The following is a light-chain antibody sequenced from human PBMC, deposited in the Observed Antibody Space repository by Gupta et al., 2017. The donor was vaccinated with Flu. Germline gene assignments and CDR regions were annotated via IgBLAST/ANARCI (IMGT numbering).Light chain of an antibody. V-gene: IGKV1-39*01. CDR3: QYTYGDHPNYT. CDR1: QSIDSY. CDR2: ASS. Sequence: DVQMTQSPSSLSASVGDRVTITCRTSQSIDSYVNWYQKKPGKAPEILIFASSSLQPGGPSRFSGGGDETEVTLTITARQAEDFGVYYCQYTYGDHPNYTFGQGTQLDIK. J-gene: IGKJ2*01.